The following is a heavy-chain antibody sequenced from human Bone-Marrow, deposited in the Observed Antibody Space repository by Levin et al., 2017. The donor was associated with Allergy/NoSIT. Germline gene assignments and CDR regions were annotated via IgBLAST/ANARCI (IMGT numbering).Heavy chain of an antibody. V-gene: IGHV3-74*01. CDR2: SNEDGSIT. Sequence: HGESLKISCAASGFTFSNYWMHWVRQAPGKGLVWVSRSNEDGSITNYADSVKGRFTISRDNAKNTLYLQMNSLRAEDTAVYYCARDLSGFSDIWGQGTLVTVST. J-gene: IGHJ4*02. CDR3: ARDLSGFSDI. CDR1: GFTFSNYW. D-gene: IGHD3-22*01.